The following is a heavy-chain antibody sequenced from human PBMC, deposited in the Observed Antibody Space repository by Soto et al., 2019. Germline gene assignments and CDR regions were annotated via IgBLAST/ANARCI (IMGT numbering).Heavy chain of an antibody. J-gene: IGHJ6*02. CDR2: ISYDGSNK. CDR3: AREYDFWSGYIGGLTVYYYYGMDV. CDR1: GFTFSSYA. D-gene: IGHD3-3*01. V-gene: IGHV3-30-3*01. Sequence: PGGSLRLACAASGFTFSSYAMHWVRQAPGKGLEWVAVISYDGSNKYYADSVKGRFTISRDNSKNTLYLQMNSLRAEDTAVYYCAREYDFWSGYIGGLTVYYYYGMDVWGQGTTVTVSS.